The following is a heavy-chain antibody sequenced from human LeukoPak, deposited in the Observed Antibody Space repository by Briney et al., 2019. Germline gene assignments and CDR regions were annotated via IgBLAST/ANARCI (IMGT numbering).Heavy chain of an antibody. Sequence: PGRSLSLSCAASGFTPSSYAMSWVRQAPGKGLVWFSGISGSGGSTYYAASVKGRFTISRDSSKNTLSLQMNSLRAEDTAIYYCAKGRAGANQFDYWGQGSLVTVSS. CDR1: GFTPSSYA. CDR2: ISGSGGST. D-gene: IGHD6-19*01. CDR3: AKGRAGANQFDY. J-gene: IGHJ4*02. V-gene: IGHV3-23*01.